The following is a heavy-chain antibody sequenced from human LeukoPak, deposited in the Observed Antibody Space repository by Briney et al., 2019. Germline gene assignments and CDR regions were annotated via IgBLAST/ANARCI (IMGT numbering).Heavy chain of an antibody. Sequence: PGGSLRLSCAASGFTFNSHSMNWVRQAPGKGLEWVSSISTSSSYIYYADSVKGRFTISRDNAKNSLYLQMNSLRAEDTAVYYCARDHQLHGDYTFVGYMDVWGKGTTVTVSS. CDR3: ARDHQLHGDYTFVGYMDV. CDR1: GFTFNSHS. V-gene: IGHV3-21*01. CDR2: ISTSSSYI. J-gene: IGHJ6*03. D-gene: IGHD4-17*01.